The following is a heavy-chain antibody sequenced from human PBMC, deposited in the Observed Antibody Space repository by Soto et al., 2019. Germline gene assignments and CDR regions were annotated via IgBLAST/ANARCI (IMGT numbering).Heavy chain of an antibody. D-gene: IGHD1-26*01. Sequence: KFQGRVTMTTDTSTSTAYMELRSLRSDDTAVYYCARDRGSSALDYWGQGTLVTVSS. CDR3: ARDRGSSALDY. V-gene: IGHV1-18*01. J-gene: IGHJ4*02.